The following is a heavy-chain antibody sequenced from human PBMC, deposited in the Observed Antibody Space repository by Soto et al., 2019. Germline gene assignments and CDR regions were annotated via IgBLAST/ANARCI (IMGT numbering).Heavy chain of an antibody. V-gene: IGHV4-4*02. J-gene: IGHJ4*02. CDR2: IYHSGST. CDR1: GGSISSSNW. CDR3: ARVRRAAAGVGNPDY. D-gene: IGHD6-13*01. Sequence: QVQLQESGPGLVKPSGTLSLTCAVSGGSISSSNWWSWVRQPPGKGLEWIGEIYHSGSTNYNPSLKSRVTISVDKSKNPFSLKLSSVTAADTAVDYCARVRRAAAGVGNPDYWGQGTLVTVSS.